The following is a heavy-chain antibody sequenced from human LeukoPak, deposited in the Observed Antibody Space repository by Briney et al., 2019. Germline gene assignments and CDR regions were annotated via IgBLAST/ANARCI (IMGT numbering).Heavy chain of an antibody. CDR3: ARGRGLDV. CDR2: FYSGGAT. J-gene: IGHJ6*02. D-gene: IGHD2-15*01. CDR1: GFIVSANY. V-gene: IGHV3-53*01. Sequence: GGSLRLSCAASGFIVSANYMSWVRQTPGKGLEWVSIFYSGGATFYVDSVKGRFTISRDNSKNMLYLQMNSLRAEDTAVYYCARGRGLDVWGQGTTVTVSS.